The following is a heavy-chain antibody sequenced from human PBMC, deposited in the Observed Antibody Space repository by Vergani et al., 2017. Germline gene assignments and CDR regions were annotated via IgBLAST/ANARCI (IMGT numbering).Heavy chain of an antibody. CDR1: GGSFSGYY. V-gene: IGHV4-34*01. CDR2: INHSGST. D-gene: IGHD2-21*02. CDR3: ARAGDMVTATKDFDY. Sequence: QVQLQQWGAGLLKPSETLSLTCAVYGGSFSGYYWSWIRQPPGKGLEWIGEINHSGSTNYNPSLKSRVTISVDTSKNQFSLKLSSVTAADTAVYYCARAGDMVTATKDFDYWGQGTLVTVSS. J-gene: IGHJ4*02.